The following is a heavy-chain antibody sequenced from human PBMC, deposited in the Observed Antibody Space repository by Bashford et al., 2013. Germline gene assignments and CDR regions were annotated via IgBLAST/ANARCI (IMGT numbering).Heavy chain of an antibody. V-gene: IGHV5-51*01. J-gene: IGHJ6*02. CDR1: GYNFNNYW. CDR2: IFPRDSDS. CDR3: ARSPGGSGGLDV. Sequence: GESLKISCKGSGYNFNNYWIAWVRQMPGRGLEWMGTIFPRDSDSRYSPSFEGQVTISADKSITTAYLQWSSLKASDIAMYYCARSPGGSGGLDVWGQGTTVTVSS.